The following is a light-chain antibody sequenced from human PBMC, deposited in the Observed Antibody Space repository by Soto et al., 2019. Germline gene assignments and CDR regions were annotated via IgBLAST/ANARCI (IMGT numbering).Light chain of an antibody. CDR1: QSVSSNY. CDR2: GAS. CDR3: QQYGSSPWT. Sequence: EIVLTQSPGTLSLSPGERATLSCRASQSVSSNYLAWYQQKPGQAPRPLIYGASSRATGIPGRFSGSGDGTDFTLTISRLEPEDFAVYYCQQYGSSPWTFGQGTKVEIK. V-gene: IGKV3-20*01. J-gene: IGKJ1*01.